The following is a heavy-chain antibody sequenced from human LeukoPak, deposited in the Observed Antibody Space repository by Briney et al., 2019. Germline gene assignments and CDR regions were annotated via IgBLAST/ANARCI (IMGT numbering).Heavy chain of an antibody. Sequence: GGSLRLSCAASGFILSCCAMGWVRQTPGKGLEWVASISGSGDNTYYADSVKGRFTVSRDNSKNTVYLQLNSLRAEDTALYYCAKEIRDRSGYYGWLDPWGQGTLVTVSS. CDR2: ISGSGDNT. V-gene: IGHV3-23*01. J-gene: IGHJ5*02. CDR3: AKEIRDRSGYYGWLDP. CDR1: GFILSCCA. D-gene: IGHD3-22*01.